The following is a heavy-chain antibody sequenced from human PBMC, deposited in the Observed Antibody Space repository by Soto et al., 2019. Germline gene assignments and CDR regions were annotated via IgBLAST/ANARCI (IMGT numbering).Heavy chain of an antibody. J-gene: IGHJ4*02. CDR2: IYYSGTT. Sequence: SETLSLTCTVSGGSISSGDYYWSWIRQPPGKGLEWIGYIYYSGTTYYNPSLQSRVTISVDTSKNQFSLKLSSVTAADAAVYYCARDRIVVVPAATFFDYWGQGTLVTVSS. V-gene: IGHV4-30-4*01. CDR3: ARDRIVVVPAATFFDY. CDR1: GGSISSGDYY. D-gene: IGHD2-2*01.